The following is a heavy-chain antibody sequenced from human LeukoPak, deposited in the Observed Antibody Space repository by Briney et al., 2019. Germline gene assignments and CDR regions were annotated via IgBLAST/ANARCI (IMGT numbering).Heavy chain of an antibody. J-gene: IGHJ4*02. Sequence: GRSLRLSCAASGFTFSSYGMHWVRQAPGKGLEWVAVISYDGSNKYYADSVKGRFTISRDNSKNTLYLQMNSLRAEDTAVYYCAKEGTAQISTWYDNWGQGTLVTVSS. CDR2: ISYDGSNK. CDR1: GFTFSSYG. D-gene: IGHD2-2*01. CDR3: AKEGTAQISTWYDN. V-gene: IGHV3-30*18.